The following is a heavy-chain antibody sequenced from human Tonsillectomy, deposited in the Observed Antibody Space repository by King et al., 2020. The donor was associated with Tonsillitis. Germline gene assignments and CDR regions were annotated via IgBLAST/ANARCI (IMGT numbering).Heavy chain of an antibody. D-gene: IGHD6-13*01. V-gene: IGHV3-30-3*01. CDR3: GRDPSGGTWYLGLEY. Sequence: VQLVESGGGVVQPGRSLRLSCAASGFTFSSYAMHWVRQAPGKGLEWVTVISYDGSNKYYADSGKGRFTISRDNSKNTLYLQMNSLRAEDTAVYYCGRDPSGGTWYLGLEYWGQGTLVTVSS. CDR2: ISYDGSNK. CDR1: GFTFSSYA. J-gene: IGHJ4*02.